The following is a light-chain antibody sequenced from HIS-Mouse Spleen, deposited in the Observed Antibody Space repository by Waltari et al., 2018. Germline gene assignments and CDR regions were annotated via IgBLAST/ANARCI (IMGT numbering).Light chain of an antibody. V-gene: IGLV2-23*01. Sequence: QSALTQPASVSGSPGQSIPISCTGTSSDVGSYNLVSWYQQHPGKAPKLMIYEGSKRPSGVSNRFSGSKSGNTASLTISGLQAEDEADYYCCSYAGSSTSWVFGGGTKLTVL. CDR1: SSDVGSYNL. J-gene: IGLJ3*02. CDR2: EGS. CDR3: CSYAGSSTSWV.